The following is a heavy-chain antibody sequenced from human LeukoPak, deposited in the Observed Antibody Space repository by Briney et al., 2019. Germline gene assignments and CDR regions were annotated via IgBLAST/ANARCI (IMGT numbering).Heavy chain of an antibody. J-gene: IGHJ3*02. CDR2: IFYTGST. V-gene: IGHV4-39*01. CDR3: ARLGPGYSSTWSNDAFAI. CDR1: GGSISSSSFY. Sequence: KPSETLSLTCTVSGGSISSSSFYWGWIRQPPGKGLEWIGNIFYTGSTYYHPSLKSRVTISVDTSKNQFSLKLSSVTAADTAVYYCARLGPGYSSTWSNDAFAIWGQGTVVTVSS. D-gene: IGHD6-13*01.